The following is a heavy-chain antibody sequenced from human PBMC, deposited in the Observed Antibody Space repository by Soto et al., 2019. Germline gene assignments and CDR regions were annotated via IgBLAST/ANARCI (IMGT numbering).Heavy chain of an antibody. J-gene: IGHJ4*02. CDR1: GITSSSYA. D-gene: IGHD5-18*01. V-gene: IGHV3-23*01. Sequence: QSGGSLRLSCVASGITSSSYAMGWVRQAPGRGLEWVAGISGNGGSSYYAGAVKGRFTISRDNSKNTLYLQMNSLTVEDTAVYYCAKEGSYGPLDYWGQGTLVTVSS. CDR2: ISGNGGSS. CDR3: AKEGSYGPLDY.